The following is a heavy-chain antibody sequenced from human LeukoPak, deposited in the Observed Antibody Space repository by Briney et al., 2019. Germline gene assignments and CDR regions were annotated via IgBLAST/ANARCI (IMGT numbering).Heavy chain of an antibody. Sequence: SETLSLTCAVSDGSIFKNNWWSWVRQPPGKGLEWIGQISPSGSTTYSPSLNSRVTISLDTSKNQFSLRLNSVTAADTAVYYCARFSIYSGSSVHYLDYWGQGTLVSVSS. D-gene: IGHD3-22*01. CDR1: DGSIFKNNW. CDR3: ARFSIYSGSSVHYLDY. CDR2: ISPSGST. J-gene: IGHJ4*02. V-gene: IGHV4-4*02.